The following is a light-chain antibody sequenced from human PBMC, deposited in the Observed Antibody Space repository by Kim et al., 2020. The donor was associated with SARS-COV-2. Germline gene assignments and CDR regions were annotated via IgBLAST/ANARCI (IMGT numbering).Light chain of an antibody. CDR3: ETWDTNTRV. J-gene: IGLJ3*02. CDR2: LEGSGSY. Sequence: SVKLTCTLSSGHSSHIIAWHQQQPGKAPRYLMDLEGSGSYSKGSGVPDRFSGSSSGADRYLTISNVQSEDEADYYCETWDTNTRVFGGGTQLTVL. CDR1: SGHSSHI. V-gene: IGLV4-60*03.